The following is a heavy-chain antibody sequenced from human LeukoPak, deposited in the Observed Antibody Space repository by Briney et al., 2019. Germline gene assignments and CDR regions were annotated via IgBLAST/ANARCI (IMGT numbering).Heavy chain of an antibody. CDR3: ARVRPGVGGVLFGIAADPYYFDY. J-gene: IGHJ4*02. D-gene: IGHD6-13*01. CDR2: INPNSGGT. V-gene: IGHV1-2*04. Sequence: ASVKVSCKASGYTFTGYYMHWVRQAPGQGLEWMGWINPNSGGTNYAQKFQGWVTMTRDTSISTAYMELSRLRSDDTAVYYCARVRPGVGGVLFGIAADPYYFDYWGQGTLVTVSS. CDR1: GYTFTGYY.